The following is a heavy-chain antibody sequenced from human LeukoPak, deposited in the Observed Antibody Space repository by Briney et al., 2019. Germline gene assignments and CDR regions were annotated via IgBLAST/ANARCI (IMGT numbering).Heavy chain of an antibody. CDR2: ISISGSTI. J-gene: IGHJ4*02. Sequence: PGGSLRLSCAASGFTFSSYEMNWVRQAPGKGLEWVSYISISGSTIYYADSVKGRFTISRDNAKNSLYLQMNSLRAEDTAVYYFAARTGGYWGQGTLVTVSS. D-gene: IGHD1-1*01. V-gene: IGHV3-48*03. CDR3: AARTGGY. CDR1: GFTFSSYE.